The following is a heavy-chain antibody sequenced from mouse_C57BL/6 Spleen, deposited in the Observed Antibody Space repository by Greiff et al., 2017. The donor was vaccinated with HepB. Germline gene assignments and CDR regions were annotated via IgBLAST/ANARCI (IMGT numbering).Heavy chain of an antibody. CDR3: ARRKDYYYGSCENFDY. CDR1: GFTFSDYG. J-gene: IGHJ2*01. Sequence: EVQLVESGGGLVKPGGSLKLSCAASGFTFSDYGMHWVRQAPEKGLEWVAYISSGSSTIYYADTVKGRFTISRDNAKNTLFLQMTSLRSEDTAMYYCARRKDYYYGSCENFDYWGQGTTLTVSS. V-gene: IGHV5-17*01. CDR2: ISSGSSTI. D-gene: IGHD1-1*01.